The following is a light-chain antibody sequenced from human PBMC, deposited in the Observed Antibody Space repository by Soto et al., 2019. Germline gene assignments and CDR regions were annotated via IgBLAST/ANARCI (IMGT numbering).Light chain of an antibody. V-gene: IGKV3-20*01. Sequence: EIVLTQSPATLSLSPGERATLSCRASQSVSSSYLAWYQQKPAQAPRLLIYGASSRATGTPDRFSGSGSGTDFTLTISRLEPEDFAVYYCQQYGSSPSWTFGQGTKVDIK. J-gene: IGKJ1*01. CDR2: GAS. CDR1: QSVSSSY. CDR3: QQYGSSPSWT.